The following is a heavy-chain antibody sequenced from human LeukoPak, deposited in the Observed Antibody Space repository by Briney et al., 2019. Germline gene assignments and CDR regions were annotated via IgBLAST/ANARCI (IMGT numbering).Heavy chain of an antibody. D-gene: IGHD2-2*03. V-gene: IGHV1-18*01. CDR1: GYTFTSYG. Sequence: AAVTVSFTASGYTFTSYGISWVRQAPGQGLEGMGWISAYNGNTNYAQKLQGRVTMTTDTSTSTAYMELRSLRSDDTAVYYCARDLMDIVVVPAAMDYWGQGTLVTVSS. CDR2: ISAYNGNT. J-gene: IGHJ4*02. CDR3: ARDLMDIVVVPAAMDY.